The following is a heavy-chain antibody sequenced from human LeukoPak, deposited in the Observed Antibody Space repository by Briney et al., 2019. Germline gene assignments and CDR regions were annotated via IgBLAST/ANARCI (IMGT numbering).Heavy chain of an antibody. Sequence: SVKVSCRASGGTFRTYSVTWGRQAPGQGLEWMGGIIPIFGTPNYAQKFQGRVKVTTDDATGTAYMELSSLMSEDTAIYYCARVDRYHFYLDVWGKGTPVTVSS. CDR2: IIPIFGTP. CDR3: ARVDRYHFYLDV. V-gene: IGHV1-69*05. J-gene: IGHJ6*03. CDR1: GGTFRTYS.